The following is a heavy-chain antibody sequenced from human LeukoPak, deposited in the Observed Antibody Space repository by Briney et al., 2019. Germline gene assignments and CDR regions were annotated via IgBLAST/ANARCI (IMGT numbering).Heavy chain of an antibody. CDR2: VTDSGSDT. Sequence: PGGSLRLSCTASGFTFSSYAMSWVRQAPGKGLEWVALVTDSGSDTSYTASVKGRFTVSRDNSKNTLYLQMNSLRAEDTAVYYCAKPHVGWYVFDSLGQGTLVTVSS. J-gene: IGHJ5*01. V-gene: IGHV3-23*01. CDR1: GFTFSSYA. D-gene: IGHD6-19*01. CDR3: AKPHVGWYVFDS.